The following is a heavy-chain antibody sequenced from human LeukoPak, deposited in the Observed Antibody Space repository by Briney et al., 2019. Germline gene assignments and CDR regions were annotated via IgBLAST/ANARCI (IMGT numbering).Heavy chain of an antibody. CDR2: ISSSGSTI. CDR3: ARDEGLNDYVWGSTANY. Sequence: GRSLRLSCAASGFTFSSYEMNWVRQAPGKGLEWVSYISSSGSTIYYADSVKGRFTISRDNAKNSLYLQMNSLRAEDTAVYYCARDEGLNDYVWGSTANYWGQGTLVTVSS. D-gene: IGHD3-16*01. CDR1: GFTFSSYE. V-gene: IGHV3-48*03. J-gene: IGHJ4*02.